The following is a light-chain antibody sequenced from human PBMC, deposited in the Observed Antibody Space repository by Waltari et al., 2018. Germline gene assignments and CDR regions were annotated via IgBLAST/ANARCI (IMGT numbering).Light chain of an antibody. CDR2: GNV. V-gene: IGLV1-40*01. CDR1: RSNIGTTHV. Sequence: QPVLTLSPSLSGAPAPWATISSPGSRSNIGTTHVPCYHQPPGAAPKLLISGNVNRPSGVPDRFSGSKSGTSASLAITGLQAEDEADYFCQSYDSSLTVVVFGGRTKLTVL. J-gene: IGLJ3*02. CDR3: QSYDSSLTVVV.